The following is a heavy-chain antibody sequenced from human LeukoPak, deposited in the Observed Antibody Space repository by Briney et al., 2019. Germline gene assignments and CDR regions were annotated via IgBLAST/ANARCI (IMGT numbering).Heavy chain of an antibody. D-gene: IGHD2/OR15-2a*01. CDR3: ARDPFAFAV. V-gene: IGHV4-59*13. CDR2: ISNTGST. J-gene: IGHJ3*01. CDR1: GGSISSYY. Sequence: SETLSLTCTVSGGSISSYYWSWIRQPPGKGLEWIGCISNTGSTNYNPSLKSRVTMSVDTSNNQFSLKLSSVTAADTAVYYCARDPFAFAVWGQGTLVTVSS.